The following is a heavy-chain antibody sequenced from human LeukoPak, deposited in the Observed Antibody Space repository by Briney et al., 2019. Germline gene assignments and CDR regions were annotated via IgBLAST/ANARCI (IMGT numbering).Heavy chain of an antibody. Sequence: SETLSLTCAVYGGSFSGYYWSWIRQSPGKGLEWIGYIYYSGSTNYNPSLKSRVTISVDTSKNQFSLKLSSVTAADTAVYYCARGRGSYYGPLFYWGQGTLVTVSS. V-gene: IGHV4-59*01. CDR3: ARGRGSYYGPLFY. CDR2: IYYSGST. J-gene: IGHJ4*02. D-gene: IGHD1-26*01. CDR1: GGSFSGYY.